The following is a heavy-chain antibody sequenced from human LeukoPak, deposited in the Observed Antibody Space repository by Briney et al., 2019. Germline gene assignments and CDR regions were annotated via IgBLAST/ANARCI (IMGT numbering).Heavy chain of an antibody. CDR2: IRHDGSEQ. CDR1: GFTFSSYS. J-gene: IGHJ4*02. V-gene: IGHV3-7*01. CDR3: KSGGAAPGNFDY. D-gene: IGHD6-13*01. Sequence: GGSLRLSCAASGFTFSSYSMNWVRQAPGKGLQWVANIRHDGSEQYYVDSVKGRFTISRDNAKNSLYLQMNSLGVEDTAVYYCKSGGAAPGNFDYWGQGALVTVSS.